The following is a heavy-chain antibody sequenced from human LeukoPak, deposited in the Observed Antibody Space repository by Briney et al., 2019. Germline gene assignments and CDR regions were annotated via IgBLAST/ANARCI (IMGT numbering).Heavy chain of an antibody. J-gene: IGHJ4*02. Sequence: GGSLRLSCAASGITLSNAWMNWMRQAPGKGLEWVGLIKSNTDGGTIDYAAPVKGRFTISRDDSQNTLFLQMNSLKTEDTGVYYCTIEYSGSHTDWVQRTEVTVSS. V-gene: IGHV3-15*01. D-gene: IGHD1-26*01. CDR1: GITLSNAW. CDR2: IKSNTDGGTI. CDR3: TIEYSGSHTD.